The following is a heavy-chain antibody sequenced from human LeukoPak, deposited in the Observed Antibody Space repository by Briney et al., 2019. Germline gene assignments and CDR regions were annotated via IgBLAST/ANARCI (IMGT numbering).Heavy chain of an antibody. CDR3: ARDPLKFYPYFDY. CDR2: ISHSGST. CDR1: GVSFSDYF. Sequence: TSETLSLTCAVYGVSFSDYFWSWIRQPPGKGLEWIGEISHSGSTTYNPSLKSRVTISVDTSKNQFSLKLSSVTAADTAVYYCARDPLKFYPYFDYWGQGTLVTVSS. J-gene: IGHJ4*02. D-gene: IGHD2/OR15-2a*01. V-gene: IGHV4-34*01.